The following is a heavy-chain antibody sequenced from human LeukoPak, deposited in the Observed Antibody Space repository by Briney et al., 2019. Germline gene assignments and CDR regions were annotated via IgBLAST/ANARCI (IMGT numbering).Heavy chain of an antibody. Sequence: SETLSLTCAVYGGSFSGYYWSWIRQPPGEGLEWIGEINHSGSTNYNPSLKSRVTISVDTSKNQFSLKLSSVTAADTAVYYCSRIGATWGQGTLVTVSS. CDR1: GGSFSGYY. CDR2: INHSGST. V-gene: IGHV4-34*01. J-gene: IGHJ5*02. CDR3: SRIGAT. D-gene: IGHD1-26*01.